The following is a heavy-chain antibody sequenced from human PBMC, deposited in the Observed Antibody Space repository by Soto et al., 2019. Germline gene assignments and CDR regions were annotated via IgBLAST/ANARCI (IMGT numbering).Heavy chain of an antibody. CDR2: IKPDGSEK. V-gene: IGHV3-7*03. J-gene: IGHJ3*02. D-gene: IGHD6-19*01. Sequence: GGSLRLSCAASGFVFSTSWMGWVRQAPGKGLEWVANIKPDGSEKNYVDSVKGRFTMSRDNARNSLYLQMNSLRGEDTAVYYCARSQWLAYDAFDIWGQGTMVTVSS. CDR1: GFVFSTSW. CDR3: ARSQWLAYDAFDI.